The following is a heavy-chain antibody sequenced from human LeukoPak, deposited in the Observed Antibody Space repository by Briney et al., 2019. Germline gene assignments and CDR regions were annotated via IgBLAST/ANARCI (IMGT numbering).Heavy chain of an antibody. CDR3: VREIIRLGQDDYFDY. CDR1: GFTFSSYE. D-gene: IGHD3-3*02. CDR2: ISDDGSSI. V-gene: IGHV3-74*01. Sequence: PGGSLRLSCAASGFTFSSYEMNWVRQAPGKGLVWVSRISDDGSSISYADSVKGRFTISRDNAKNSLSLQMNSLRAEDTAVYYCVREIIRLGQDDYFDYWGQGTLVTVSS. J-gene: IGHJ4*02.